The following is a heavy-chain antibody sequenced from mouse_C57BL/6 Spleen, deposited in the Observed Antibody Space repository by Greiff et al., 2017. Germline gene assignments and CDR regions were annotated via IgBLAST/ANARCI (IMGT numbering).Heavy chain of an antibody. J-gene: IGHJ1*03. CDR1: GFTFSSYA. CDR2: ISDGGSYT. V-gene: IGHV5-4*01. D-gene: IGHD2-1*01. Sequence: EVKLVESGGGLVKPGGSLKLSCAASGFTFSSYAMSWVRQTPEKRLEWVATISDGGSYTYYPDNVKGRFTISRDNAKNNLYLQMSHLKSEDTAMYYCARDIYPSYWYFADWGTGTPVTVSS. CDR3: ARDIYPSYWYFAD.